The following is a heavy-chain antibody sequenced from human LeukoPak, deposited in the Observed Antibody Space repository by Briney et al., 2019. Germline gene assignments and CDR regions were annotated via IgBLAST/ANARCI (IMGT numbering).Heavy chain of an antibody. D-gene: IGHD6-19*01. V-gene: IGHV4-4*02. CDR1: GGSISSTNW. CDR3: ARDIPGSSGSLGY. Sequence: SETLSLTCAVSGGSISSTNWWTWVRQPPGKGLEWIGKIYPSRSTNYNPSLKSRVTISVDKSKNQLSLKLSSVTAADTALYYCARDIPGSSGSLGYWGQGTLVTVSS. J-gene: IGHJ4*02. CDR2: IYPSRST.